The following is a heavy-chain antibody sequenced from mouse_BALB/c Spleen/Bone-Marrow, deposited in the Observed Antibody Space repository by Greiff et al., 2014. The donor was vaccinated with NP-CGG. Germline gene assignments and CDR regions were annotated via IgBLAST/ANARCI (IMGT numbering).Heavy chain of an antibody. Sequence: EVQLQQSGAELVKPGASVKLSCTASGFNIKDTYMHWVKQSPEQGLEWIGRIDPANGNTKYDPKFQGKATITEDTSSNTAYLQLSSLTSEDTAVYYCARWEYYAMDYWGQGTSVTVSS. CDR1: GFNIKDTY. CDR2: IDPANGNT. J-gene: IGHJ4*01. CDR3: ARWEYYAMDY. D-gene: IGHD4-1*01. V-gene: IGHV14-3*02.